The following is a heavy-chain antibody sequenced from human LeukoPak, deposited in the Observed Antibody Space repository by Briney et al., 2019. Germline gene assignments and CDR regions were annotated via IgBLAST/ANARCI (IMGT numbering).Heavy chain of an antibody. CDR2: IYYTGST. J-gene: IGHJ4*02. Sequence: SQTLSLTCTVSSGSISSGDYYWGWLRQPPGTGLEWIGYIYYTGSTYYNPSLKSRVTISVDTSKNQFSLKLSSVTAADTAVYFCARVVAADYYDSSGSIDYWGQGTLVTVSS. CDR3: ARVVAADYYDSSGSIDY. V-gene: IGHV4-30-4*01. D-gene: IGHD3-22*01. CDR1: SGSISSGDYY.